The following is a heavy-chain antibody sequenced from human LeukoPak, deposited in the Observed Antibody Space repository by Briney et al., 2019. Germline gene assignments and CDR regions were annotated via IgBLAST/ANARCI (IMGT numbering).Heavy chain of an antibody. V-gene: IGHV3-7*01. CDR1: GFTFSSYA. D-gene: IGHD5/OR15-5a*01. J-gene: IGHJ4*02. CDR3: ARDRTRLLY. CDR2: IKQDGSEK. Sequence: GGSLRLSCAASGFTFSSYAMTWVRQAPGKGLEWVANIKQDGSEKYYVDSVKGRFTISRDDAENSLYLQMNSLRVEDTAVYYCARDRTRLLYWGQGTLVTVSS.